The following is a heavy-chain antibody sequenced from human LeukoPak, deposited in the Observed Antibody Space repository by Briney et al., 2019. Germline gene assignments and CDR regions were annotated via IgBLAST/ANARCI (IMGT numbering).Heavy chain of an antibody. CDR2: IYYSGST. J-gene: IGHJ4*02. V-gene: IGHV4-59*12. D-gene: IGHD1-26*01. CDR1: GGSISSYY. Sequence: SETLSLTCTVSGGSISSYYWSWIRQPPGKGLEWIGYIYYSGSTNYNPSLKSRVTMSVDTSKNQFSLKLSSVTAADTAVYYCARSRASWELLFDYWGQGTLVTVSS. CDR3: ARSRASWELLFDY.